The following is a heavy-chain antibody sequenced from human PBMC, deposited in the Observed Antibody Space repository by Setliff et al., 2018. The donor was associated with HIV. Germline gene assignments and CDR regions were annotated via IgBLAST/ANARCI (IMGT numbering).Heavy chain of an antibody. CDR2: INYSGST. Sequence: PSATLSLTCVVYGGSFSDYYWTWIRQPPEKGLEWIGKINYSGSTDYNSSLRSRVTISVDTSKNQISLKLTSVTAADTAVYYCARDLDWKRGWFDPWGQGTLVTVSS. CDR3: ARDLDWKRGWFDP. CDR1: GGSFSDYY. D-gene: IGHD1-1*01. V-gene: IGHV4-34*01. J-gene: IGHJ5*02.